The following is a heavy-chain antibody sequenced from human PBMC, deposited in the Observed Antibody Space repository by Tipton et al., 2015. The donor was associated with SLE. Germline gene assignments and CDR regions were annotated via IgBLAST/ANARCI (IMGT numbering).Heavy chain of an antibody. CDR3: ARRILGATTGWFDP. CDR1: GGSISSYY. CDR2: IYYSGNT. V-gene: IGHV4-59*01. J-gene: IGHJ5*02. D-gene: IGHD1-26*01. Sequence: TLSLTCTVSGGSISSYYWSWIRQPPGKGLEWIGYIYYSGNTNYNPSLKSRVTISVDTSKNQFSMKLSSVTAADTAVYYCARRILGATTGWFDPWGQGTLVTVSS.